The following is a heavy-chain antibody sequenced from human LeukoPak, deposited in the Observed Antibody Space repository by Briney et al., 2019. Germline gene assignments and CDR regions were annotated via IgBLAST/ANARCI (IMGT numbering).Heavy chain of an antibody. CDR3: ARINSGSYSYAFDI. CDR2: IYHSGST. V-gene: IGHV4-59*04. J-gene: IGHJ3*02. D-gene: IGHD1-26*01. Sequence: SETLSLTCTVSGGSVNSYYWGWIRQPPGKGLEWIGNIYHSGSTYYNPSLKSRVTISVDTSKNQFSLQLNSVTPEDTAVYYCARINSGSYSYAFDIWGQGTMVTVSS. CDR1: GGSVNSYY.